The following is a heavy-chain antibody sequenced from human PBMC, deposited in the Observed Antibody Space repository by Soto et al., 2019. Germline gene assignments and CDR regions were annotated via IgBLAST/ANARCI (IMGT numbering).Heavy chain of an antibody. Sequence: ASVKVSCKASGYVLSTFGISWVRQAPGLGLEWMGWISAYNGNTNYAQKLQGRVTMTTDTSTSTAYMELRSLRSDDTAVYYCARDLIVAKIFGYWGQGTLVTVSS. J-gene: IGHJ4*02. CDR2: ISAYNGNT. D-gene: IGHD5-12*01. V-gene: IGHV1-18*04. CDR3: ARDLIVAKIFGY. CDR1: GYVLSTFG.